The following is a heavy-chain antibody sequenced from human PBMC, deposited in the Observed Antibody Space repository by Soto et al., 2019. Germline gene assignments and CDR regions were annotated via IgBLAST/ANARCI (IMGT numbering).Heavy chain of an antibody. CDR2: IYYSGST. CDR1: GGSISSGDYY. Sequence: SETLSLTCTVSGGSISSGDYYWSWIRQPPGKGLEWIGYIYYSGSTYYNPSLKSRVTISVDTSKNQFSLKLSSVTAADTAVYYCARGYCSSTSCYREYNWFDPWGQGTLVTVSS. D-gene: IGHD2-2*01. V-gene: IGHV4-30-4*01. CDR3: ARGYCSSTSCYREYNWFDP. J-gene: IGHJ5*02.